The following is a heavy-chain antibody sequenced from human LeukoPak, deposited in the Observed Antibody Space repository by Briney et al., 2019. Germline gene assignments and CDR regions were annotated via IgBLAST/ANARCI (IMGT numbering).Heavy chain of an antibody. D-gene: IGHD2-2*01. CDR3: ARHRGYCSSTSYSRGCWFDP. V-gene: IGHV4-39*01. CDR1: GGSISSSGYY. J-gene: IGHJ5*02. Sequence: SETLSLTCTVSGGSISSSGYYWGWIRQPPGKGLEWIGSISYTENTYYSPSLKSRVTISVDTSKNHFSLKLSSVTAADTAVYYCARHRGYCSSTSYSRGCWFDPWGQGTLVTVSS. CDR2: ISYTENT.